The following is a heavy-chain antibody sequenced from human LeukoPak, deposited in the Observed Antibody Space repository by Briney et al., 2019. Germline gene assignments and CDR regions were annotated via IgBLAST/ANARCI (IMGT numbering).Heavy chain of an antibody. CDR1: GFTFNSYI. V-gene: IGHV3-64*01. Sequence: GGSLRLSCAAYGFTFNSYIMHWVRQPPGRGLEYVSAISSNGGSTYYANSVKGRFTISRDNSKNTLYLQMGSLRAEDMAVYYCARGRVSSGWYCDYWGQGTLVTVSS. CDR3: ARGRVSSGWYCDY. CDR2: ISSNGGST. J-gene: IGHJ4*02. D-gene: IGHD6-19*01.